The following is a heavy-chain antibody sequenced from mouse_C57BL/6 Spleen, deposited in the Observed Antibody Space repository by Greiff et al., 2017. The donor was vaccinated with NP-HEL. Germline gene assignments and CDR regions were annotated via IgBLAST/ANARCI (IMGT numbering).Heavy chain of an antibody. D-gene: IGHD1-1*01. J-gene: IGHJ2*01. CDR2: IDPENGDT. V-gene: IGHV14-4*01. CDR3: TTTVVSFDY. Sequence: EVQLQQSGAELVRPGASVKLSCTASGFNIKDDYMHWVKQRPEQGLEWIGWIDPENGDTEYASKFQGKATITADTSSNTAYLQLSSLTAEETAVYYCTTTVVSFDYWGQGTTLTVSS. CDR1: GFNIKDDY.